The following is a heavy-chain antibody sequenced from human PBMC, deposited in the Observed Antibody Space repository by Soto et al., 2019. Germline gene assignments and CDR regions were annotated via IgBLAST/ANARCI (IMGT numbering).Heavy chain of an antibody. V-gene: IGHV3-21*01. CDR1: GFTFGGYN. CDR2: ISGSSGFI. CDR3: ARHGKPGVGEWYFEF. D-gene: IGHD3-10*01. Sequence: EVQLVESGGGLVKPAGSLRLSCAASGFTFGGYNMNWVRQAPGKGLEWVSSISGSSGFIYYTESVKGRFTISRDNARNALYLQMNSLRAEDTAVYYCARHGKPGVGEWYFEFWGQGALVTVSS. J-gene: IGHJ4*02.